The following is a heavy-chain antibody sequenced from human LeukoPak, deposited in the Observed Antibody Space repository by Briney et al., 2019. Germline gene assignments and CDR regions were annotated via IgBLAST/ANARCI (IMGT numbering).Heavy chain of an antibody. Sequence: PGGSLRLSCAASGFTFSSTYMSWVRQSPGKGLEWVSVVYKDDKMFYIDSVKGRFAISRDTSKNTVYLQMNNLRAEDTAVYYCASRHCSGGDCYFAGADPFDHWGQGTLVTVSS. CDR2: VYKDDKM. CDR1: GFTFSSTY. CDR3: ASRHCSGGDCYFAGADPFDH. J-gene: IGHJ4*02. D-gene: IGHD2-21*01. V-gene: IGHV3-53*01.